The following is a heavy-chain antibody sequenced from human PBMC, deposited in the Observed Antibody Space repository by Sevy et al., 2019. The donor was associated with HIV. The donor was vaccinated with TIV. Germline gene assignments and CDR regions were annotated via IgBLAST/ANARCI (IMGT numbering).Heavy chain of an antibody. J-gene: IGHJ4*02. CDR2: FDPEDGET. D-gene: IGHD3-3*01. V-gene: IGHV1-24*01. CDR3: ATLPFWSGYYLASFDY. Sequence: ASVKVSCKVSGYTLTELSMHWVRQAPGKGLEWMGCFDPEDGETIYAQKFQGRVTMTEDTSTDTAYMELSSLRSEDTAVYYFATLPFWSGYYLASFDYWGQGTLVTVSS. CDR1: GYTLTELS.